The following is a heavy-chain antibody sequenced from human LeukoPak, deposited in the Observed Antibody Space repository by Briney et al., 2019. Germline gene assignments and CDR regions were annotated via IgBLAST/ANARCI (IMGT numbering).Heavy chain of an antibody. D-gene: IGHD2-15*01. CDR3: VQGWRDN. J-gene: IGHJ4*02. CDR1: GITFRNYW. CDR2: INQDSSEK. Sequence: GGSLRLSCVASGITFRNYWMSWVRQAPGKGLEWVANINQDSSEKYYVDSVEGRFTISRDNAKNSLYLQLNTLRPEDTAVYYCVQGWRDNWGQGTLVTVSS. V-gene: IGHV3-7*01.